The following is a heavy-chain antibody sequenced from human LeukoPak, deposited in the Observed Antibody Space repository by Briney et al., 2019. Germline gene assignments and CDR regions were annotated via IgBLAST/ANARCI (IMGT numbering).Heavy chain of an antibody. CDR3: ATSPLYSYGHPYYFDY. Sequence: GGSLRLSCAASGFTFSSYSMNWVRQAPGKGLEWVSSISSSSSYIYYADSVKGRFTISRDNAKNSLYLQMNSLRAEDTAVYYCATSPLYSYGHPYYFDYWGQGTLVTVSS. V-gene: IGHV3-21*01. D-gene: IGHD5-18*01. J-gene: IGHJ4*02. CDR1: GFTFSSYS. CDR2: ISSSSSYI.